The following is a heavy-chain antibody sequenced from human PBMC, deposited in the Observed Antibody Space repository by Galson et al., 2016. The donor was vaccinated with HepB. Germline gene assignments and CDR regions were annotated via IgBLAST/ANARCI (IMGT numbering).Heavy chain of an antibody. Sequence: SVKVSCKASGGTFSNFAISWLRQAPGQGPEWMGGIIPLFGATNYAQKFQGRVTITADKSTTTVYMDLSSLRSEDTAVYYCAKISVQYSYHYWGFDYWGQGTLVTVSS. CDR1: GGTFSNFA. V-gene: IGHV1-69*06. D-gene: IGHD5-18*01. CDR2: IIPLFGAT. CDR3: AKISVQYSYHYWGFDY. J-gene: IGHJ4*02.